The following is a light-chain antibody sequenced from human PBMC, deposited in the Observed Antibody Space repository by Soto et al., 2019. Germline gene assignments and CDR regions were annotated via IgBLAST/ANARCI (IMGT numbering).Light chain of an antibody. CDR1: RPVGRH. CDR2: STS. CDR3: QQSFSVPPT. V-gene: IGKV1-39*01. Sequence: SPSSLSASVGDIVTITCQARRPVGRHFNWYQQKPWKAPKLLIDSTSNLQSGVPSGFSGSGAGSNFSLTISNLQPEDFATYYCQQSFSVPPTFGQGAILE. J-gene: IGKJ5*01.